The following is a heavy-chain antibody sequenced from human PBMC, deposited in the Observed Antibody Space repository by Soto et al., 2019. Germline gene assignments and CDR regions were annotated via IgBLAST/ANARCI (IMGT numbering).Heavy chain of an antibody. CDR3: ARGSTVTTPSYFDY. CDR2: IKQDGSEK. J-gene: IGHJ4*02. Sequence: EVQLVESGGGLVQPGGSLRLSCAASGFTFSSYWMSWVRQAPGKGLEWVANIKQDGSEKYYVDSVKGRFTISRDNAKNSLYLQMNSLSAEDTAVYYCARGSTVTTPSYFDYWGQGTLVTVSS. D-gene: IGHD4-17*01. V-gene: IGHV3-7*05. CDR1: GFTFSSYW.